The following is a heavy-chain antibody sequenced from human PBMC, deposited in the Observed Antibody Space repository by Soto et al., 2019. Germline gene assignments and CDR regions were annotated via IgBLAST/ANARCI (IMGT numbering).Heavy chain of an antibody. Sequence: PSQTLSLTCAISGDSVSSNSAAWNWIRQSPSRGLEWLGRTYYRSKWYNDYAVSVKSRITINPDTSKNQISLQLNSVAPEDTAVYYCARGLSSGRNNWFDPWGQGTLVTVSS. D-gene: IGHD6-19*01. V-gene: IGHV6-1*01. CDR2: TYYRSKWYN. CDR1: GDSVSSNSAA. J-gene: IGHJ5*02. CDR3: ARGLSSGRNNWFDP.